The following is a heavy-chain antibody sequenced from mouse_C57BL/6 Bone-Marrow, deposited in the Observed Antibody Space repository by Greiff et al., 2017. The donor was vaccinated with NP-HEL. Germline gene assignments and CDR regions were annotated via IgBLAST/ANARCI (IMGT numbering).Heavy chain of an antibody. J-gene: IGHJ3*01. D-gene: IGHD2-2*01. Sequence: EVKLQESGGGLVKPGGSLKLSCAASGFTFSSYAMSWVRQTPEKRLEWVATISDGGSYTYYPDNVKGRFTISRDNAKNNLYLQMSHLKSEDTAMYYCARELMVTTGDWGQVTLVTVSA. CDR1: GFTFSSYA. CDR2: ISDGGSYT. V-gene: IGHV5-4*01. CDR3: ARELMVTTGD.